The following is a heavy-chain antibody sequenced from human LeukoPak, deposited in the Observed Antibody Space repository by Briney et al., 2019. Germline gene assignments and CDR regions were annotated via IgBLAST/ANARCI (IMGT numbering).Heavy chain of an antibody. D-gene: IGHD4-23*01. V-gene: IGHV1-2*02. CDR2: INPNSSVT. CDR1: GYTFTGYY. Sequence: PSVKVSCKSSGYTFTGYYMHWVRQASGEGLEGMGWINPNSSVTNYAQRFQGRFTMTRDTSISRAYMELRWLTSDDTAVYYCARERGGNGPFDSWGLGTLVT. J-gene: IGHJ4*02. CDR3: ARERGGNGPFDS.